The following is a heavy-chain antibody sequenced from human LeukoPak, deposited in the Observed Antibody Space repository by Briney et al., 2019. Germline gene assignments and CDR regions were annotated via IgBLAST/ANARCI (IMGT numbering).Heavy chain of an antibody. Sequence: GGSLRLSCAASGFTFSSYWMSWVRQAPGKGLEWVANIKQDGSEKYYVDSVKGRFTISRDNAKNSLYLQMNSLRAEDTAVYYCARDRYCSSTSCYGFDPWGRGTLVTVSS. J-gene: IGHJ5*02. CDR3: ARDRYCSSTSCYGFDP. V-gene: IGHV3-7*01. CDR2: IKQDGSEK. CDR1: GFTFSSYW. D-gene: IGHD2-2*01.